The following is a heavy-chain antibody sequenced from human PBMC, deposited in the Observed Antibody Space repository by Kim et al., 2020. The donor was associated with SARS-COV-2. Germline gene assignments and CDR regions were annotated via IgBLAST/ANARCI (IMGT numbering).Heavy chain of an antibody. J-gene: IGHJ4*02. CDR3: ARSLSNNGAPRFDY. V-gene: IGHV3-21*01. D-gene: IGHD2-8*01. Sequence: GGSLRLSCAGSGFTFSSYSMSWVRQAPGKGLEWVSSISGSSSYIYYADSVKGRFTISRDNAKNSLYLQMNSLRADDTAVYYCARSLSNNGAPRFDYWGQGTLVTVSS. CDR1: GFTFSSYS. CDR2: ISGSSSYI.